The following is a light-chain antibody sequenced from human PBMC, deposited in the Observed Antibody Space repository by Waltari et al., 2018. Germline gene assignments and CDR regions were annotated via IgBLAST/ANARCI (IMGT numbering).Light chain of an antibody. CDR3: ATWDDSLRGVV. J-gene: IGLJ2*01. CDR2: RHN. Sequence: QSVLTQPPSASGTPGQRVTISCSGSSSNIGNNYVYWYQQIPGTAPKLLIYRHNPRPSGVPDRFSGSKSGTSASLAIVGLRSEDEADYYCATWDDSLRGVVFGGGTKLTVL. CDR1: SSNIGNNY. V-gene: IGLV1-47*01.